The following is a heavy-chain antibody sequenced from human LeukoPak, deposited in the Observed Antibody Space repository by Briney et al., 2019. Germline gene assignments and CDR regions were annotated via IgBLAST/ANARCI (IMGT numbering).Heavy chain of an antibody. D-gene: IGHD2-8*01. V-gene: IGHV3-33*01. CDR1: GFTFSSYG. CDR2: IWYDGSNK. Sequence: PGRSLRLSCAASGFTFSSYGMHWVRQAPGKGLEWVAVIWYDGSNKYYADSVKGRFTISRDNSKNTLYLQMNSLRAEDTAVYYCAREGCTNGVCYPENYYYYYGMDVWGQGTTVTVSS. J-gene: IGHJ6*02. CDR3: AREGCTNGVCYPENYYYYYGMDV.